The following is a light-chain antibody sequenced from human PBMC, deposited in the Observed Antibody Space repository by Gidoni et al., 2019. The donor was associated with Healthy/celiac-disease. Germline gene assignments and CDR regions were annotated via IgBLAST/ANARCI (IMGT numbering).Light chain of an antibody. Sequence: EIVLTQSPGTLSLSPGERATLPCRASQSVSSSYLAWYQQKPGQAPRLLIYGASSRATGIPDRFSCSGSGTDFTLTISRLEPEDFAVYYCQQYGSSPGWTFGQGTKVEIK. CDR3: QQYGSSPGWT. J-gene: IGKJ1*01. V-gene: IGKV3-20*01. CDR2: GAS. CDR1: QSVSSSY.